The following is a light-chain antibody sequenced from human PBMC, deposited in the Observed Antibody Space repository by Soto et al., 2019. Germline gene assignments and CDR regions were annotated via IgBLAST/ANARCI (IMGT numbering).Light chain of an antibody. V-gene: IGKV1-5*03. J-gene: IGKJ2*01. CDR2: KAS. CDR1: QSISSW. CDR3: QQYNSYQYT. Sequence: DIQMTQSPSTLSASVADRVTITCRASQSISSWLAWYQQKPGKAPKLLIYKASSLEGGIPSRFSGSGSETEFTLTISSLQPEDFATYYCQQYNSYQYTFGQGTKLEIK.